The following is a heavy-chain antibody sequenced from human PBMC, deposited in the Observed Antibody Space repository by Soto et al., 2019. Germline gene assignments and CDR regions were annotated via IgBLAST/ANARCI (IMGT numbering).Heavy chain of an antibody. J-gene: IGHJ4*02. Sequence: GGSLRLSCAASGFTFTKSGMSWVRQAPGKGLEWVAGIGGSGRKTYYADSVKGRLSISRDNSKNSLFLQMNSLSADDTAIYYCAKDGLSDSPSAIDYWGLGTLVTVS. V-gene: IGHV3-23*01. D-gene: IGHD6-13*01. CDR3: AKDGLSDSPSAIDY. CDR2: IGGSGRKT. CDR1: GFTFTKSG.